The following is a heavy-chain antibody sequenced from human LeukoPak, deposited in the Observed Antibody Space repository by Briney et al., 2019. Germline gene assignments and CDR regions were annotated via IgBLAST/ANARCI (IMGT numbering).Heavy chain of an antibody. J-gene: IGHJ4*02. Sequence: GGSLRLSCAASGFTFSSYTMSWVRQAPGKGLEWVSGISGSGGGTYYTDSVKGRFTISRDNSKNTPYLQMNSLRPEDTAIYYCAKAFSSSWYGFDYWGQGTLVTVSS. CDR3: AKAFSSSWYGFDY. V-gene: IGHV3-23*01. CDR1: GFTFSSYT. D-gene: IGHD6-13*01. CDR2: ISGSGGGT.